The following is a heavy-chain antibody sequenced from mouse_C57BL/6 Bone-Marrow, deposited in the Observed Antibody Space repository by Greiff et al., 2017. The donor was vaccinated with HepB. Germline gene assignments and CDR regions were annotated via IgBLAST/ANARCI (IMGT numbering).Heavy chain of an antibody. J-gene: IGHJ4*01. CDR1: GFTFSDYG. Sequence: DVMLVESGGGLVKPGGSLKLSCAASGFTFSDYGMHWVRQAPEKGLEWVAYISSGSSTIYYADTVKGRFTISRDNAKNTLFLQMTSLRSEDTAMYYCARHGSSYDYAMDYWGQGTSVTVSS. D-gene: IGHD1-1*01. CDR2: ISSGSSTI. CDR3: ARHGSSYDYAMDY. V-gene: IGHV5-17*01.